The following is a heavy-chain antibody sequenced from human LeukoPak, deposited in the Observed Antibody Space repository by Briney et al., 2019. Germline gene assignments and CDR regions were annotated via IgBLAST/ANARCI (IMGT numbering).Heavy chain of an antibody. D-gene: IGHD3-3*01. CDR3: ARDTPYYDFWSGAYYYYMDV. V-gene: IGHV4-31*03. Sequence: SQTLSLTCTVSGGSISSGGYYWSWIRQHPGKGLEWIGYIYYTGSTYYNPSLKSRVTISVDTSKNQFSLKLSSVTAADTAVYYCARDTPYYDFWSGAYYYYMDVWGKGTTVTVSS. CDR1: GGSISSGGYY. CDR2: IYYTGST. J-gene: IGHJ6*03.